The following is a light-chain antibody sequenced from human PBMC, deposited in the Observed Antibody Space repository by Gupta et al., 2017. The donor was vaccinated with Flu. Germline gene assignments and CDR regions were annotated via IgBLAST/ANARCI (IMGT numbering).Light chain of an antibody. CDR2: AAS. J-gene: IGKJ1*01. CDR3: QQNYSTHT. V-gene: IGKV1-39*01. CDR1: QTISNF. Sequence: SPSFLSASVGDRVTSTCRASQTISNFLNWYQQKPGQAPKLLMYAASRVQSGVPSRFSGSGSGTDFTLTISRLQPEDFATYCCQQNYSTHTFGQGTKVEIK.